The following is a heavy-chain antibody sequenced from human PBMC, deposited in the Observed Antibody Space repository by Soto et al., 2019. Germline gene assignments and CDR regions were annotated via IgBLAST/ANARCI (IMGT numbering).Heavy chain of an antibody. CDR3: TTDAQWGI. V-gene: IGHV3-15*07. CDR1: GLTFNNAW. J-gene: IGHJ3*02. D-gene: IGHD2-8*01. Sequence: EVQLVESGGGLVKPGGSLRLSCAASGLTFNNAWMNWVRQAPGKGLEWVGRIKSKNDGGATEYSAPVKDRFTISRDNSTNTLYLQMNSLKTEDTAVYYCTTDAQWGIWGQGTMVTVSS. CDR2: IKSKNDGGAT.